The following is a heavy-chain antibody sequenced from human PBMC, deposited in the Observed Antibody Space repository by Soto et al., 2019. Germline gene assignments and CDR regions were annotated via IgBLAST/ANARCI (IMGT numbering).Heavy chain of an antibody. V-gene: IGHV1-2*04. CDR3: AREGAAAGNYYYGMDV. CDR1: GYTFTGYY. Sequence: QVQLVRSGAEVKKPGASVKVSCKASGYTFTGYYMHWVRQAPGQGLEWMGWINPNSGGTNYAQKFQGWVTMTRDTSISTAYMELSRLRSDDTAVYYCAREGAAAGNYYYGMDVWGQGTTVTVSS. CDR2: INPNSGGT. J-gene: IGHJ6*02. D-gene: IGHD6-13*01.